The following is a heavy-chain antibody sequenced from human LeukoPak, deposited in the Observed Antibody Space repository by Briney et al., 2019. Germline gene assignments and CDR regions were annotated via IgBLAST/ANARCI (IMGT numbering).Heavy chain of an antibody. CDR2: ISYDGSNK. J-gene: IGHJ4*02. CDR3: AKERWISKRYYFDY. CDR1: GFTFSSYG. V-gene: IGHV3-30*18. Sequence: GGSLRLSCAASGFTFSSYGMHWVRQAPGKGLEWVAVISYDGSNKYCADSVKGRFTISRDNSKNTLYLQMNSLRAEDTAVYYCAKERWISKRYYFDYWGQGTLVTVSS. D-gene: IGHD4-23*01.